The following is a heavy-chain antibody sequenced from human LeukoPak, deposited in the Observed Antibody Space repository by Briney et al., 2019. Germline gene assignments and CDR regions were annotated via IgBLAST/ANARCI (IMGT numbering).Heavy chain of an antibody. Sequence: GRSLRLSCAASGFAFRNYWMHWVRQGPGKGLLWVSRINRDGRATSYADSVKGRFTISRDNAKNTLYLQMNSLRAEDTAVYYCARDPYDILTGPYFDYWGQGTLVTVSS. CDR3: ARDPYDILTGPYFDY. J-gene: IGHJ4*02. D-gene: IGHD3-9*01. CDR2: INRDGRAT. CDR1: GFAFRNYW. V-gene: IGHV3-74*01.